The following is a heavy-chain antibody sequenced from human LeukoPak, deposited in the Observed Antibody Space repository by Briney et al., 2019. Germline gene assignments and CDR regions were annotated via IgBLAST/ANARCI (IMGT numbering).Heavy chain of an antibody. Sequence: SETLSLTCTVSGGSISSHCWSWIRQSPGKGLEWIGCIFYTGNTNYNPSLKSRVTISVDTSKKQFSLRLSSVTAADTAVYYCARHGGNSVYDPFEHWGQGTLVTVSS. CDR3: ARHGGNSVYDPFEH. V-gene: IGHV4-59*08. D-gene: IGHD5/OR15-5a*01. CDR2: IFYTGNT. CDR1: GGSISSHC. J-gene: IGHJ4*02.